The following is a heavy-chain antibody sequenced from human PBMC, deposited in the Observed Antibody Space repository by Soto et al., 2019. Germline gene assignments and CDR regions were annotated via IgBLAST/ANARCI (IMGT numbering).Heavy chain of an antibody. CDR3: AKDSGRGSADYYFDY. Sequence: WGSLRLSCAASGFTFSSYGMHWVRQAPGKGLERVAVISYDGNDKHHADSVKGRFTISRDNSKNTLYLQMNSLRAEDTAVYSCAKDSGRGSADYYFDYWGQGTLVTVSS. V-gene: IGHV3-30*18. CDR1: GFTFSSYG. D-gene: IGHD3-10*01. J-gene: IGHJ4*02. CDR2: ISYDGNDK.